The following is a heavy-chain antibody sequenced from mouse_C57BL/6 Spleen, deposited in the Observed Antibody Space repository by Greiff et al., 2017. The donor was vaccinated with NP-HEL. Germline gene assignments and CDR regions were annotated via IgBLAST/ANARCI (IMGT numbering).Heavy chain of an antibody. Sequence: EVKLVESGGGLVKPGGSLKLSCAASGFTFSDYGMHWVRQAPEKGLEWVAYISSGSSTIYYADTVKGRSTISRDNAKNTLFLQMTSLRSEDTAMYYCASGYYYGSSYHFDYWGQGTTLTVSS. CDR2: ISSGSSTI. CDR3: ASGYYYGSSYHFDY. CDR1: GFTFSDYG. V-gene: IGHV5-17*01. D-gene: IGHD1-1*01. J-gene: IGHJ2*01.